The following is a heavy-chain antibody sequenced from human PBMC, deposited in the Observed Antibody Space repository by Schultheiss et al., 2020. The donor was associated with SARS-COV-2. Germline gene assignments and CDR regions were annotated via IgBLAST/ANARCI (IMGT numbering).Heavy chain of an antibody. CDR3: ARGGLSYGMDV. J-gene: IGHJ6*02. CDR2: IYYSGST. V-gene: IGHV4-61*01. D-gene: IGHD3/OR15-3a*01. Sequence: SETLSLTCTVSGGSISSSSYYWSWIRQPPGKGLEWIGYIYYSGSTYYNPSLKSRVTISVDTSKNQFSLKLSSVTAADTAVYYCARGGLSYGMDVWGQGTTVTVSS. CDR1: GGSISSSSYY.